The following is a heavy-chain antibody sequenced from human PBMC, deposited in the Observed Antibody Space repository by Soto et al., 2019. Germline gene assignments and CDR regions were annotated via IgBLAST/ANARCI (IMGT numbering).Heavy chain of an antibody. J-gene: IGHJ4*02. D-gene: IGHD3-22*01. CDR1: GSTFSSYS. V-gene: IGHV3-21*01. CDR2: ISKSSRYI. CDR3: ARDYYDSFFHY. Sequence: GGSLRPSCAASGSTFSSYSMNWVRQAPGKGLEWVSSISKSSRYIYYADSVKGRFTISRDNAKNSLYLQMNSLRAEDTAVYYCARDYYDSFFHYWGQGXLVTVSS.